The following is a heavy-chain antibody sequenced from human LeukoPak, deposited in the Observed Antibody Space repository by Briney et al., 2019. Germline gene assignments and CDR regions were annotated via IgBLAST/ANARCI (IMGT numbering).Heavy chain of an antibody. CDR1: GFTFDDYA. Sequence: GGSLRLSCAASGFTFDDYAMHWVRQAPGKGLEWVSLISGDGGSTYYADSVKGRFTISRDNSKNSPYLQMNSLRTEDTALYYCAKVISYGDLTGGFDYWGQGTLVTVSS. V-gene: IGHV3-43*02. D-gene: IGHD4-17*01. J-gene: IGHJ4*02. CDR2: ISGDGGST. CDR3: AKVISYGDLTGGFDY.